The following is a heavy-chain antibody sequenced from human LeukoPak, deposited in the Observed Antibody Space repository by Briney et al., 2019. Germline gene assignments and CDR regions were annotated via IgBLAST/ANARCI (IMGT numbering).Heavy chain of an antibody. D-gene: IGHD2-21*02. CDR3: ARAAQIIVPGDCVKNWFDP. V-gene: IGHV6-1*01. Sequence: SQTLSLTCAISGDSVSSNSAAWNWIRQSPSRGLGWLGRTYYRSKWYNDYAVSVKSRITINPDTSKNQFSLQLNSVTPEDTAVYYCARAAQIIVPGDCVKNWFDPWGQGTLVTVSS. J-gene: IGHJ5*02. CDR2: TYYRSKWYN. CDR1: GDSVSSNSAA.